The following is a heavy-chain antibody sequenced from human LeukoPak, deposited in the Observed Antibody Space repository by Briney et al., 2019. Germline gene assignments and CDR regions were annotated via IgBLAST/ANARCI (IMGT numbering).Heavy chain of an antibody. Sequence: LGGSLRLSCAASGFTFSSYGMHWVRQAPGKGLEWVAVISYDGSNGYYADSVKGRFTISRDNSKNTLYLQMNSLRAEDTAVYYCAKDTRLYRGYSGYDYFDYWGQGTLVTVSS. J-gene: IGHJ4*02. CDR1: GFTFSSYG. CDR3: AKDTRLYRGYSGYDYFDY. CDR2: ISYDGSNG. V-gene: IGHV3-30*18. D-gene: IGHD5-12*01.